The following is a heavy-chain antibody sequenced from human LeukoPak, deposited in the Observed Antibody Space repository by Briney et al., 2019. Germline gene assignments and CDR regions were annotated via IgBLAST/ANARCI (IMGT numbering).Heavy chain of an antibody. D-gene: IGHD3-10*01. CDR1: GYSFTSYW. CDR2: IYPGDSDT. V-gene: IGHV5-51*01. J-gene: IGHJ4*02. CDR3: ARATMVRGVIIGYFDY. Sequence: GESLKISCKGSGYSFTSYWIGWVRQMPGKGLEWMGIIYPGDSDTRYSPSFQGQVTISADKSISTAYLQWSSLKASDTAMYYCARATMVRGVIIGYFDYWGQGTLVTVSS.